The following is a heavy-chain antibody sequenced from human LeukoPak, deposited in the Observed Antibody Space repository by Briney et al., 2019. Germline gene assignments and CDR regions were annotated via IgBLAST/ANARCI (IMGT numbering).Heavy chain of an antibody. J-gene: IGHJ5*02. CDR3: ARAPYCSSTSCLFDP. CDR1: GFTFSSYG. CDR2: IKQDGSEK. D-gene: IGHD2-2*01. Sequence: PGRSLRLSCAASGFTFSSYGMHWVRQAPGKGLEWVANIKQDGSEKYYVDSVKGRFTISRDNAKNSLYLQMNSLRAEDTAVYYCARAPYCSSTSCLFDPWGQGTLVTVSS. V-gene: IGHV3-7*01.